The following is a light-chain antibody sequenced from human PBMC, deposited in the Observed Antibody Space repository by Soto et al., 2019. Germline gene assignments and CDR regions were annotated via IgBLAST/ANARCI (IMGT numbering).Light chain of an antibody. J-gene: IGKJ2*01. Sequence: DIQMTQSPSSLSASVGDRVTITCQASQDISDSLNWYQQKPGKAPKLLIYEASSLETGVPSRFSGSGSETDFTFTISSLQPEDIATYYCQQYDNLPYTFGQWTKLEIK. CDR3: QQYDNLPYT. V-gene: IGKV1-33*01. CDR2: EAS. CDR1: QDISDS.